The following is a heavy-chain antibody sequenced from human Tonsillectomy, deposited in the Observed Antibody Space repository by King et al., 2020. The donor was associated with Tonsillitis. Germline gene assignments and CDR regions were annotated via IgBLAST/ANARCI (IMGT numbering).Heavy chain of an antibody. CDR3: ARVTGYYYDSSGYYYGGSLDY. CDR1: GFTFSSYS. V-gene: IGHV3-21*01. Sequence: VQLVESGGGLVKPGGSLRLSCAASGFTFSSYSMNWVRQAPGKGLEWVSSISSSSSYIYYADSVKGRFTISRDNAKNSLYLQMNSLRAEDTAVYYCARVTGYYYDSSGYYYGGSLDYWGQGTLVTVSS. CDR2: ISSSSSYI. D-gene: IGHD3-22*01. J-gene: IGHJ4*02.